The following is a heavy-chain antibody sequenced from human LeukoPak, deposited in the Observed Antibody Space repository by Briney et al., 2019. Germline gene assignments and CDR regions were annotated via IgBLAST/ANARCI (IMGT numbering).Heavy chain of an antibody. J-gene: IGHJ4*02. Sequence: GGSLRLSCAASGFTFSDYYMSWIRQAPGKGLEWVSYISSSGSTIYYADSVKGRFTISRDNAKNSLYLQMNSLGAEDTAVYYCASNWNYEKYFDYWGQGTLVTVSS. CDR1: GFTFSDYY. CDR3: ASNWNYEKYFDY. D-gene: IGHD1-7*01. CDR2: ISSSGSTI. V-gene: IGHV3-11*01.